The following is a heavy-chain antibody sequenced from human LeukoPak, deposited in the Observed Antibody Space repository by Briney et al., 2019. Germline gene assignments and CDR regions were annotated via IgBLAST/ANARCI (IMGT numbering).Heavy chain of an antibody. J-gene: IGHJ4*02. D-gene: IGHD1-26*01. V-gene: IGHV3-21*01. Sequence: GGSLRLSCAASGFTFSSYSMNWVRQAPGKGLEWVSSISSSSSYIYYADSVKGRFTISRDNAKNSLYLQMNSLRAEDTAVYYCARESVSYYGIFDYWGQGTLVTVSS. CDR2: ISSSSSYI. CDR1: GFTFSSYS. CDR3: ARESVSYYGIFDY.